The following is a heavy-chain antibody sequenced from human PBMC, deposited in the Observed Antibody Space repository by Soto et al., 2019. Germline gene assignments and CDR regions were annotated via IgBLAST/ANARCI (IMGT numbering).Heavy chain of an antibody. CDR2: ISGSGGST. J-gene: IGHJ4*02. CDR3: AKERKYRLDIVATIDY. D-gene: IGHD5-12*01. CDR1: GFTFSSYA. Sequence: GGSLRLSCAASGFTFSSYAMSWVRQAPGKGLEWVSAISGSGGSTYYADSVKGRFTISRDNSKNTLYLQMNSLRAEDTAVYYCAKERKYRLDIVATIDYWGQGTLVTVSS. V-gene: IGHV3-23*01.